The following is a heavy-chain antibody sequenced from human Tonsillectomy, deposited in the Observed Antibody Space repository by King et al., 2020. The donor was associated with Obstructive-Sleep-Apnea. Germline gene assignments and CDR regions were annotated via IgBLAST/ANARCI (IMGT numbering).Heavy chain of an antibody. CDR3: TREGAKEGGTVRRPGVFAFDI. CDR1: GFTFSSYG. V-gene: IGHV3-30*03. Sequence: VQLVESGGGVVQPGRSLRLSCAASGFTFSSYGMHWVRQAPGKGLEWVAVISYTGLTTYYTDSVKGRFTISRDNSKNMMFLQLDSLREEDTSVYYCTREGAKEGGTVRRPGVFAFDIWGHGTMVTVSS. D-gene: IGHD4-11*01. J-gene: IGHJ3*02. CDR2: ISYTGLTT.